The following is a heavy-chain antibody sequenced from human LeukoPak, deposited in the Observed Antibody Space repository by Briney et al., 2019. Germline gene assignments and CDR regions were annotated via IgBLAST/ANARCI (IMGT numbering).Heavy chain of an antibody. CDR1: EYSFTSYW. J-gene: IGHJ4*02. Sequence: NAWESLKISCKGSEYSFTSYWFGWERQMPGKGLECMGIIYPGDSDTRYSPSFQGQVTISADKSISTAYLQWSSLKASDTAMYYCARQYCSGGSCYSDYWGQGTLVTVSS. CDR2: IYPGDSDT. V-gene: IGHV5-51*01. D-gene: IGHD2-15*01. CDR3: ARQYCSGGSCYSDY.